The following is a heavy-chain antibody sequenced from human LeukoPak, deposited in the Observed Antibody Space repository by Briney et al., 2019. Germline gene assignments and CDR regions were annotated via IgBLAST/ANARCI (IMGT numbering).Heavy chain of an antibody. CDR1: GGSFSGYY. J-gene: IGHJ4*02. Sequence: SETLSLTCAVSGGSFSGYYWSWISQPPGKGLQWMGEINHSGSTNYNTSLKSRVTISVDTSKTQFSLKLSSVTAADTAVYYCARGGWVVTGSHDCWGQGTLVTVSS. CDR3: ARGGWVVTGSHDC. V-gene: IGHV4-34*01. D-gene: IGHD4-23*01. CDR2: INHSGST.